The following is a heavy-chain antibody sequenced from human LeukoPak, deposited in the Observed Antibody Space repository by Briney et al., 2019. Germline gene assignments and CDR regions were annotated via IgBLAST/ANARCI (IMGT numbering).Heavy chain of an antibody. V-gene: IGHV4-59*01. CDR3: ARDHSSIAWFDP. J-gene: IGHJ5*02. CDR1: GGSISSYY. Sequence: PSETLSLTCTVSGGSISSYYWSWIRQPPGKGLEWIGHIYYSGSTNYNPSLKSRVTISVDTSKNQFSLKLSSVTAAGTAVYYCARDHSSIAWFDPWGQGTLVTVSS. D-gene: IGHD6-6*01. CDR2: IYYSGST.